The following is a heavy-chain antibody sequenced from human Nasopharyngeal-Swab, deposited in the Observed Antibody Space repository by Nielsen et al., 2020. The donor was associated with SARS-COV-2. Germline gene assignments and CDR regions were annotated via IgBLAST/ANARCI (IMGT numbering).Heavy chain of an antibody. CDR3: ARVAPLSTMVRGVHYGMDV. CDR1: GGSISSYY. D-gene: IGHD3-10*01. V-gene: IGHV4-59*01. J-gene: IGHJ6*02. Sequence: SETLSLTCTVSGGSISSYYWSWIRQPPGKGLEWIGYIYYSGSTNYNPSVKSRVTISVDTSKNQFSLKLSSVTAADTAVYYCARVAPLSTMVRGVHYGMDVWGQGTTVTVSS. CDR2: IYYSGST.